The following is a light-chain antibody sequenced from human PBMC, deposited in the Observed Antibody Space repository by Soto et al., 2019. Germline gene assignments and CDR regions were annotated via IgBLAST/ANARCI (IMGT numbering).Light chain of an antibody. CDR3: QQSHTFPIT. CDR1: RVISSW. J-gene: IGKJ5*01. Sequence: DVQVPQPQSSVSASVGDSVTITCRASRVISSWLAWYQQKPGKAPNLLIYAASNLQSGVPSRFSASGSGTDFTLTINNLQPEDFATYYCQQSHTFPITFGQGTRLEIK. CDR2: AAS. V-gene: IGKV1-12*01.